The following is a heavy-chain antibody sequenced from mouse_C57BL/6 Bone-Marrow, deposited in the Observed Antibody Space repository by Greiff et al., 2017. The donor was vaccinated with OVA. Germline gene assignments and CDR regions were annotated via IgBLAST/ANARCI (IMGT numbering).Heavy chain of an antibody. CDR1: GYTFTSYW. Sequence: QVQLQQPGAELVKPGASVKLSCKASGYTFTSYWMQWVKQRPGQGLEWIGEIDPSDSYTNYNQKFKDKTTLTVDTSSSTDYMQLSSLPSEDSAVYYCAKGLGLATTVVATRYFDYWGQGTTLTVSS. CDR2: IDPSDSYT. J-gene: IGHJ2*01. CDR3: AKGLGLATTVVATRYFDY. D-gene: IGHD1-1*01. V-gene: IGHV1-50*01.